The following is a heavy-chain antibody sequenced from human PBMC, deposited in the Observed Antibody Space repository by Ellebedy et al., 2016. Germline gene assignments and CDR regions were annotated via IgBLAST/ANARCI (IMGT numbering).Heavy chain of an antibody. Sequence: SETLSLTCTVSGGSISSYYWSWIRQPPGKGLEWIGYIYYSGSTNYNPSLKSRVTISVDTSKNQFSLKLSSVTAADTAVYYCARSHYTGMGRDYWGQGTLVTVSS. D-gene: IGHD3-3*01. J-gene: IGHJ4*02. CDR3: ARSHYTGMGRDY. CDR1: GGSISSYY. CDR2: IYYSGST. V-gene: IGHV4-59*12.